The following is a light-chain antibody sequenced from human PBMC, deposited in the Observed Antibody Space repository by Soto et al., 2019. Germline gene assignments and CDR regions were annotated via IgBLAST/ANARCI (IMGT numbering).Light chain of an antibody. Sequence: DIQMTQSPSSLSASVGDRVTITCRASHGISTYLNWYQQKPGKAPKVLIYAVSSLQSGVPSRFSGSGSGTDFALTISGLQPDDFASYYCQQCNSYPCTFGQGTRVEIK. CDR2: AVS. CDR3: QQCNSYPCT. J-gene: IGKJ5*01. CDR1: HGISTY. V-gene: IGKV1-39*01.